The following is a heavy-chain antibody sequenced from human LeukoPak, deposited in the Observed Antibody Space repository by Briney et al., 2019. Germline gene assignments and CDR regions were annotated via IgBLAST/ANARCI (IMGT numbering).Heavy chain of an antibody. D-gene: IGHD4-23*01. CDR3: AREDSGNSDDSLDI. Sequence: SETLSLTCTTSGGSIDTYNYYWGWIRQPLGKGLEWIGSIYFDGSTYYNPSLKSRVTISLHTSNNQFSLKLRSVTTADTAVYYCAREDSGNSDDSLDIWGQGTMVTVSS. CDR1: GGSIDTYNYY. V-gene: IGHV4-39*07. CDR2: IYFDGST. J-gene: IGHJ3*02.